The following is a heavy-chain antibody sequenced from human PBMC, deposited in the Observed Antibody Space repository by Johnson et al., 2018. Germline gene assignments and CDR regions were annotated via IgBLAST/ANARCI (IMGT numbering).Heavy chain of an antibody. V-gene: IGHV3-74*01. Sequence: EVQLLETGGGLVQPGGSLRLSCAASGFTFNTYWMHWVRQVPGKGLVWVSRISSDGSMTTYADTVRDRFTISRDNAKNPVYLLMNSLRAEDTAGYYCARPSGSSGRFLEGSASFQHWGQGTLVTVSS. CDR3: ARPSGSSGRFLEGSASFQH. CDR1: GFTFNTYW. J-gene: IGHJ1*01. D-gene: IGHD3-22*01. CDR2: ISSDGSMT.